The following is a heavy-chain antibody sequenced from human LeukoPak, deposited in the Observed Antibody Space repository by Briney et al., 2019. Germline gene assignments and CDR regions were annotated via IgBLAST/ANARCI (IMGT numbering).Heavy chain of an antibody. CDR1: GGTFSSYA. Sequence: GASVKVSCKASGGTFSSYAISWVRQAPGQGLEWMGRIIPILGIANYAQKFQGRVTITADKSTSTAYMELSSLRSEDTAVYYCARGAYDFWSGYRAADYFDYWGQGTLVTVSS. CDR3: ARGAYDFWSGYRAADYFDY. D-gene: IGHD3-3*01. J-gene: IGHJ4*02. V-gene: IGHV1-69*04. CDR2: IIPILGIA.